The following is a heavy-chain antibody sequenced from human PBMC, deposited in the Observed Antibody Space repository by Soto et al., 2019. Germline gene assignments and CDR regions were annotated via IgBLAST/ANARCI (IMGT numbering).Heavy chain of an antibody. J-gene: IGHJ5*02. CDR3: VKSPSTVPWFDP. V-gene: IGHV3-64D*06. D-gene: IGHD4-17*01. CDR2: ISSNGGST. Sequence: LRLSCSASGFTFSSYAMHWVRQAPGKGLEYVSAISSNGGSTYYADSVKGRFTISRDNSKNTLYLQMSSLRAEDTAVYYCVKSPSTVPWFDPWGQGTLVTVSS. CDR1: GFTFSSYA.